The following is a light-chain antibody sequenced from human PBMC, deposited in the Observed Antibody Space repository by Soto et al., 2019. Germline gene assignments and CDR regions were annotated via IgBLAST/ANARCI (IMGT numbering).Light chain of an antibody. CDR2: EVN. V-gene: IGLV2-23*02. CDR1: SSDVGAYNL. Sequence: QSVLNQPASVSGSPGQSITISCTGTSSDVGAYNLVSWYQQHPGKAPKLIIYEVNTRPSGISNRFSGSKSGDTASLTISGLQAEDEADYFCCSYAGTVAYVFGTGTKVTVL. CDR3: CSYAGTVAYV. J-gene: IGLJ1*01.